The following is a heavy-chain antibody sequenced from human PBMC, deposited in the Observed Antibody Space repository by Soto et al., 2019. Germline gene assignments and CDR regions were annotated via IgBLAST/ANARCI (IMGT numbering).Heavy chain of an antibody. CDR1: GYSFSTSW. D-gene: IGHD6-13*01. J-gene: IGHJ4*02. CDR2: IYSGDSKT. Sequence: PGESLKISCKGSGYSFSTSWIGWVRQTPGKGLEWMGSIYSGDSKTRYSPSFQGQVTISADKSISTAYLQWSSLEASDTAMYYCATWRSSSWFDYWGQGTLVTVS. V-gene: IGHV5-51*01. CDR3: ATWRSSSWFDY.